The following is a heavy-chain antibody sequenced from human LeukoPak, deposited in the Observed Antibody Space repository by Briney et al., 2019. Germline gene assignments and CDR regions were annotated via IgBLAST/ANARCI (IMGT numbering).Heavy chain of an antibody. V-gene: IGHV4-39*01. D-gene: IGHD3-10*01. J-gene: IGHJ3*02. CDR2: IYYSGST. CDR1: GGSISSSSYY. CDR3: ARIGGSGSYYKGSAFDI. Sequence: SETLSLTCTVSGGSISSSSYYWGWIHQPPGKGLEWIGSIYYSGSTYYNPSLKSRVTISVDTSKNQFSLKLSSVTAADTAVYYCARIGGSGSYYKGSAFDIWGQGTMVTVSS.